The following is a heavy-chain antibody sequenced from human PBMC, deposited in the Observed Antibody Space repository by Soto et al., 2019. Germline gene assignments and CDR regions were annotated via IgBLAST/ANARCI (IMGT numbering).Heavy chain of an antibody. V-gene: IGHV4-61*01. J-gene: IGHJ6*02. CDR3: AIDSSAIGNHCYHGMDV. D-gene: IGHD5-18*01. CDR1: GGSVSSGSYY. Sequence: WETLSLTCTVSGGSVSSGSYYWSWIRQPPGKGLEWIGYIYYSGSTNYNPSLKSRVTISVDTSKNQFSLKLSSVTAADTAVYYCAIDSSAIGNHCYHGMDVWGQGTTVSVSS. CDR2: IYYSGST.